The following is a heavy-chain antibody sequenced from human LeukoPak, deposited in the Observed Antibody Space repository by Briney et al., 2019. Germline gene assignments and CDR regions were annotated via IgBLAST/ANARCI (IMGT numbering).Heavy chain of an antibody. CDR3: AREGTVTTPPYYYHGMDV. D-gene: IGHD4-11*01. Sequence: SETLSLTCTVSGGSISSYYWSWIRQPPGKGLEWIGYIYYSGSTNYNPSLKSRVTISVDTSKNQFSLKLSSVTAADTAVYYCAREGTVTTPPYYYHGMDVWGQGTTVTVSS. CDR1: GGSISSYY. V-gene: IGHV4-59*01. CDR2: IYYSGST. J-gene: IGHJ6*02.